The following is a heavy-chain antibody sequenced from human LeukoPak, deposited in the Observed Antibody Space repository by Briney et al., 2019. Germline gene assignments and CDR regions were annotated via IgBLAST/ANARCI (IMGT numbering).Heavy chain of an antibody. J-gene: IGHJ4*02. CDR2: ISGSGSTT. D-gene: IGHD2-2*01. Sequence: GESLKISCGVSGFRFSGYAMSWVRQAPGKGMEWVSAISGSGSTTYYTDSVKGRFTISRDNFKNTLYLQVNSLRAEDTAVYFCAKDESGYQMLIDYWGQGTLVTVSS. CDR3: AKDESGYQMLIDY. V-gene: IGHV3-23*01. CDR1: GFRFSGYA.